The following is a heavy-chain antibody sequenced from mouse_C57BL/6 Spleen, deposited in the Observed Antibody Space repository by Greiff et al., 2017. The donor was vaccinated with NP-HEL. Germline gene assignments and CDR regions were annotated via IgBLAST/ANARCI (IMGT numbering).Heavy chain of an antibody. CDR3: ARDYGSSHYYAMDY. D-gene: IGHD1-1*01. J-gene: IGHJ4*01. V-gene: IGHV1-64*01. CDR2: IHPNSGST. Sequence: QVQLQQPGAELVKPGASVKLSCKASGYTFTSYWMHWVKQRPGQGLEWIGMIHPNSGSTNYNEKFKSKATLTVDKSSSTAYMQLSSLTSEDSAVYCCARDYGSSHYYAMDYWGQGTSVTVSS. CDR1: GYTFTSYW.